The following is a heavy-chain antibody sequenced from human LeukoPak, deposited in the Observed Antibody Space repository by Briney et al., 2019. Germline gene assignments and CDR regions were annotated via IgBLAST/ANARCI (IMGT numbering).Heavy chain of an antibody. CDR3: ARRRRYFDWLTLRGYFDL. V-gene: IGHV4-34*01. D-gene: IGHD3-9*01. CDR1: GGSFSGYY. Sequence: PSETLSLTCTVYGGSFSGYYWSWVRQPPGKGLEWIGEISHSGSANDNPSLKGRVTISLDTSRNQFSLNLTSVTAADTAVYYCARRRRYFDWLTLRGYFDLWGQGTLVTVSS. CDR2: ISHSGSA. J-gene: IGHJ4*02.